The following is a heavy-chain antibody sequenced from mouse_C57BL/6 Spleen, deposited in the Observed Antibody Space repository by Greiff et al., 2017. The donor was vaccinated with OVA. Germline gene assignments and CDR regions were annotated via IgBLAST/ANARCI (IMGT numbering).Heavy chain of an antibody. CDR2: IYPSDSET. Sequence: VHLVESGAELVRPGSSVKLSCKASGYTFTSYWMDWVKQRPGQGLEWIGNIYPSDSETHYNQKFKDKATLTVDKSSSTAYMQLSSLTSEDSAVYYCAREDYYGGFAYWGQGTLVTVSA. V-gene: IGHV1-61*01. J-gene: IGHJ3*01. CDR3: AREDYYGGFAY. D-gene: IGHD1-1*01. CDR1: GYTFTSYW.